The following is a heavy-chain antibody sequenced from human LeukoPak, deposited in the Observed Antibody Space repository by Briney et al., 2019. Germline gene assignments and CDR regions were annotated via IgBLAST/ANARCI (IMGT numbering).Heavy chain of an antibody. Sequence: GGSLRLSCAASGFSFSAYAVGWVRRPPGMGLEWVSSISASGSQTDYADSVKGRFTISRDNSKNTFYLQMISLRAEDTAIYYCGKGTPPPVYWGPGTLVTVSS. CDR3: GKGTPPPVY. CDR2: ISASGSQT. CDR1: GFSFSAYA. J-gene: IGHJ4*02. V-gene: IGHV3-23*01.